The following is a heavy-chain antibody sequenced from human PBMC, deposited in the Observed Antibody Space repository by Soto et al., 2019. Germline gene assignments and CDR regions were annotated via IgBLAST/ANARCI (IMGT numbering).Heavy chain of an antibody. CDR2: INPSGGST. D-gene: IGHD2-2*01. CDR1: GYTFTSYY. V-gene: IGHV1-46*01. Sequence: QVQLVQSGAEVKKPGASVKVSCKASGYTFTSYYMHWVRQAPGQGLEWMGIINPSGGSTSYAQKFQGRVTMTSDTSTSTVYMELSSLRSEDTAVYYCARGWPSLYCSSNSCYSTDFDYWGQGTLVTVSS. J-gene: IGHJ4*02. CDR3: ARGWPSLYCSSNSCYSTDFDY.